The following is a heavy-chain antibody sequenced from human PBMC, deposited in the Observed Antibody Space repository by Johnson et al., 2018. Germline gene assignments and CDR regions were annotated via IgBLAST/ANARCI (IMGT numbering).Heavy chain of an antibody. J-gene: IGHJ6*02. D-gene: IGHD2-15*01. V-gene: IGHV1-69*12. CDR3: AGTFSCRYCSGGSGRDYYYGMDV. Sequence: QVQLVQSGAEVKKPGSSVKVSCKASGGTFSSYAISWVRQAPGQGLEWMGGIIPIFGTANYAQKFQGRVTITADESTSPAYMELSSLRSEDTAVYYCAGTFSCRYCSGGSGRDYYYGMDVWGQGTTVTVSS. CDR2: IIPIFGTA. CDR1: GGTFSSYA.